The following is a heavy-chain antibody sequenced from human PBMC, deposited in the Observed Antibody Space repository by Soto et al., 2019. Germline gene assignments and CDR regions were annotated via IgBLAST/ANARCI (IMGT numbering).Heavy chain of an antibody. Sequence: QVQLVESGGGVVQPGRSLRLSCAASGFTFSSYGMHWVRQAPGKGLEWVAVIWYDGSNKYYADSVKGRFTISRDNSKNTLDLQMNSLRAEDTAVYYCARAGYSSAYYYGMDVWGQGPTVTVSS. CDR2: IWYDGSNK. V-gene: IGHV3-33*01. CDR1: GFTFSSYG. D-gene: IGHD6-19*01. CDR3: ARAGYSSAYYYGMDV. J-gene: IGHJ6*02.